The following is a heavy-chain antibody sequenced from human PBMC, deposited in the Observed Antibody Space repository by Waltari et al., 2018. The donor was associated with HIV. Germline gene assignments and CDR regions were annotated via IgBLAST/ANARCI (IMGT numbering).Heavy chain of an antibody. CDR3: ARHERRYCGSTSCYTDNWFDP. D-gene: IGHD2-2*02. J-gene: IGHJ5*02. CDR2: IYYSGST. Sequence: QLQLQESGPGLVKPSETLYLTCTVSGGSISSSSYYWGWIRQPPGQGLGWIGSIYYSGSTYYNPSLKSRVTISVDTSKNQFSLKLSSVTAADTAVYYCARHERRYCGSTSCYTDNWFDPWGQGTLVTVSS. CDR1: GGSISSSSYY. V-gene: IGHV4-39*01.